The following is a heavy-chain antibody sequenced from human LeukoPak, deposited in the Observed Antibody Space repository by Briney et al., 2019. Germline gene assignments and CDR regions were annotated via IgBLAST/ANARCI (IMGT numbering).Heavy chain of an antibody. D-gene: IGHD3-10*01. CDR2: IYYSGST. Sequence: LETLSLTCTVSGGSISSSSYYWGWIRQPPGKGLEWIGSIYYSGSTYYNPSLKSRVTISVDTSKNQFSLKLSSVTAADTAVYYCARQSQNRITMVRGVITPYYYYYMDVWGKGTTVTVSS. V-gene: IGHV4-39*01. J-gene: IGHJ6*03. CDR1: GGSISSSSYY. CDR3: ARQSQNRITMVRGVITPYYYYYMDV.